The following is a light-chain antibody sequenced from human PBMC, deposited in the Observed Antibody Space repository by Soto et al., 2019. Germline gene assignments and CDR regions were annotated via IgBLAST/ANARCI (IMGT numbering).Light chain of an antibody. Sequence: EIVMTQSTATLSVSPGERATLSCRASQSVSSNLAWYQQKPGQAPRLLLYGASTRATGIPARFSGSGSGTDFTLTISSLEPEDLAVYYGQQRSNWPPITFGQGTRLEIK. V-gene: IGKV3-11*01. CDR3: QQRSNWPPIT. J-gene: IGKJ5*01. CDR1: QSVSSN. CDR2: GAS.